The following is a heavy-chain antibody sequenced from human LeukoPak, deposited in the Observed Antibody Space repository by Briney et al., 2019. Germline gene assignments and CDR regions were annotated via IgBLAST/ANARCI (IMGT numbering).Heavy chain of an antibody. CDR1: GFTFSDYG. D-gene: IGHD1-26*01. V-gene: IGHV3-23*01. CDR2: ISGSGGST. J-gene: IGHJ4*02. Sequence: HPGGSLRLSCAVSGFTFSDYGMHWVRQAPGKGLEWVSAISGSGGSTYYADSVKGRFTISRDNSKNTLYLQMNSLRAEDTAVYYCASEGGRGATEKEVVGYWGQGTLVTVSS. CDR3: ASEGGRGATEKEVVGY.